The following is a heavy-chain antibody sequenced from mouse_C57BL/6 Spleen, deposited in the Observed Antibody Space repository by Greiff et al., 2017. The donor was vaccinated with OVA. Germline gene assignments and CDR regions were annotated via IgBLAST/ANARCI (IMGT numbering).Heavy chain of an antibody. J-gene: IGHJ3*01. CDR1: GFSFNTYA. CDR2: IRSKSNNYAT. CDR3: VAWAY. V-gene: IGHV10-1*01. Sequence: EVKLMESGGGLVQPKGSLKLSCAASGFSFNTYAMNWVRQAPGKGLEWVARIRSKSNNYATYYAVSVKAKFTISREDSESMLYLQMNNLKTEYTAMYSFVAWAYWGQGTLVTVSA.